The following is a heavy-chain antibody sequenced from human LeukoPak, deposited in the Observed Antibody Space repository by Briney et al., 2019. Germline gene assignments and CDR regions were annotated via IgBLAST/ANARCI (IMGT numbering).Heavy chain of an antibody. CDR3: AREHWAAPDH. V-gene: IGHV3-11*01. D-gene: IGHD3-16*01. Sequence: GGSLSLSCAASGFTLGVYYMTWIRQAPGRGLEPLSFISPTGDIIKYVDSVKGRFTISRDNAKSSMYLEMNSLRAEDTAVYYCAREHWAAPDHWGQGTLVSVSP. J-gene: IGHJ4*02. CDR2: ISPTGDII. CDR1: GFTLGVYY.